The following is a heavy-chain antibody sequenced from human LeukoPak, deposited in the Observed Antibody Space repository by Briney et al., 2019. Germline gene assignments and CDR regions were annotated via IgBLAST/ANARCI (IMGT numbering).Heavy chain of an antibody. CDR2: ISYDEINK. Sequence: PGGSLRLSCAASGFTFSNYHMHWVRQAPGKGLEWVAVISYDEINKYYADSVKGRFTISRDNSKNTLYLQMNSLRAGDTAVYYCARATYYYAGSGHDPYYFDNWGPGTLVTVSS. J-gene: IGHJ4*02. CDR3: ARATYYYAGSGHDPYYFDN. CDR1: GFTFSNYH. D-gene: IGHD3-22*01. V-gene: IGHV3-30*04.